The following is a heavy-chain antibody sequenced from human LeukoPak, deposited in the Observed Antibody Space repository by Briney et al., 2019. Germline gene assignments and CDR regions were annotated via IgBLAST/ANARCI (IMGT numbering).Heavy chain of an antibody. CDR3: ARDEGYDSSGYYSPLDFDY. CDR2: ISSSGSTI. V-gene: IGHV3-48*03. D-gene: IGHD3-22*01. Sequence: HPGGSLRLSCAASGFTFSSYEMNWVRQAPGKGLEWVSYISSSGSTIYYADSVKGRFTISRDNAKNSLYLQMNSLRAEDTAVYYCARDEGYDSSGYYSPLDFDYWGQGTLVTVSS. J-gene: IGHJ4*02. CDR1: GFTFSSYE.